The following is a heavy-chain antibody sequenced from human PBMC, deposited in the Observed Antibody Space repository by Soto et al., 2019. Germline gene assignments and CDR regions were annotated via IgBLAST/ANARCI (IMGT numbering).Heavy chain of an antibody. CDR1: GYNFTSYG. CDR2: ISGYNGNT. CDR3: ARDFRYSYGALDN. V-gene: IGHV1-18*01. D-gene: IGHD5-18*01. J-gene: IGHJ4*01. Sequence: ASVKVSCKASGYNFTSYGISWVRQAPGQGLEWMGWISGYNGNTDHAQNLQGRVTMTTDTSTSTAYMDLRSLRSDDTAVYYCARDFRYSYGALDNWGQGTLVTVSS.